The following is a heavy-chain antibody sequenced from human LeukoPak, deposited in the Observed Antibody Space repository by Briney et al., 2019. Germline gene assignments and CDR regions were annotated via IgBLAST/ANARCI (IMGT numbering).Heavy chain of an antibody. Sequence: NTSETLSLTCTVSGGSISSSSNYWGWIRQPPGKGLEWIGSIYYSGSTYYNPSLKSRVTISVDTSKNQFSLKLSSVTAADTAVYYSGRHFQWLVHVDYWGQGTLVTVSS. CDR3: GRHFQWLVHVDY. V-gene: IGHV4-39*01. CDR1: GGSISSSSNY. J-gene: IGHJ4*02. D-gene: IGHD6-19*01. CDR2: IYYSGST.